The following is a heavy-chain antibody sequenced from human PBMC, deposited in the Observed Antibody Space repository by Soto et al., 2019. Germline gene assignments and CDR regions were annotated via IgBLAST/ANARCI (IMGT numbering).Heavy chain of an antibody. J-gene: IGHJ5*02. CDR3: AREGSPQWGGWSYNWFDP. D-gene: IGHD6-19*01. V-gene: IGHV3-48*02. Sequence: EVQLVEAGGGLVQPGGSLRLACAASGFTFSSYSMNWVRQAPGKGLEWVSYISSSSSTIYYADSVKGRFTIARDNAKNSQYLQMNSRTDEDTAVYYCAREGSPQWGGWSYNWFDPWGQGTMVTVSS. CDR2: ISSSSSTI. CDR1: GFTFSSYS.